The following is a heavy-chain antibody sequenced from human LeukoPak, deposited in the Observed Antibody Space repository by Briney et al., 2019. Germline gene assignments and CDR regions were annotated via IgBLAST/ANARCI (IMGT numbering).Heavy chain of an antibody. J-gene: IGHJ4*02. CDR2: INPKSGGT. V-gene: IGHV1-2*02. CDR3: ARVDNRDWYYFDY. CDR1: GYNFADHY. Sequence: GASVKVSCKASGYNFADHYVHWVRQAPGQGLEWMGWINPKSGGTDYAQRFQGRVAMTSDTSIRTGYMELNNLTSYDTAVYYCARVDNRDWYYFDYWGQGSLVTVSS. D-gene: IGHD3/OR15-3a*01.